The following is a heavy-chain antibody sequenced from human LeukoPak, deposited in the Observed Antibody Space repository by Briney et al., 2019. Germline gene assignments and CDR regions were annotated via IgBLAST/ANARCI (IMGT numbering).Heavy chain of an antibody. CDR1: GFTFTNYW. Sequence: GGSLRLSCTASGFTFTNYWMSWVRQAPGKGLEWVANIKQDESERHYVDSLRGRFTISSDNAKNSVFLQMNSLRAEDTAVYYCARDGYKDRYFDYWGQGTLVTVSS. D-gene: IGHD5-24*01. CDR2: IKQDESER. CDR3: ARDGYKDRYFDY. J-gene: IGHJ4*02. V-gene: IGHV3-7*01.